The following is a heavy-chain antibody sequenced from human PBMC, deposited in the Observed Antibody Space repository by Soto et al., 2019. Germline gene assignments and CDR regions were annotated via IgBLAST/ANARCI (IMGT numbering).Heavy chain of an antibody. CDR1: GFTFSPYS. D-gene: IGHD3-3*01. J-gene: IGHJ4*02. CDR2: ISSGGDTI. CDR3: ARDRSTIYGVVTPIDY. V-gene: IGHV3-48*02. Sequence: XGSLRLSFSVSGFTFSPYSMNWVRQAPGKGLEWISYISSGGDTIYYADSVRGRFTVSRDNTKNSLYLQMDSLRDEDTAVYYCARDRSTIYGVVTPIDYWGQGTLVTVSS.